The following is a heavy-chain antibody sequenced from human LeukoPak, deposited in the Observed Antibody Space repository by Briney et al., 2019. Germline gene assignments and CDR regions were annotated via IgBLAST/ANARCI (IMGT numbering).Heavy chain of an antibody. D-gene: IGHD3-9*01. J-gene: IGHJ6*02. CDR2: IYYSGST. Sequence: SETLSLTCTVSGGSISSYYWSWIRQPPGKGLEWIGYIYYSGSTNYNPSLKSRVAISVDTSKNQFSLKLSSVTAADTAVYYCARTYYDILTGWYGMDVWGQGTTVTVSS. V-gene: IGHV4-59*01. CDR1: GGSISSYY. CDR3: ARTYYDILTGWYGMDV.